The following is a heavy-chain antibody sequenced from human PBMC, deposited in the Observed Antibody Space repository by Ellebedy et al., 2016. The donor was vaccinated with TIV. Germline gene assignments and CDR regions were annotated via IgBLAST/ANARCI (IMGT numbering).Heavy chain of an antibody. D-gene: IGHD3-10*01. Sequence: GESLKISXKGSGYTFPNYLIAWVRQMPGKGLGWMGIVSPDDSRNKISPSFQGRVTISADKSSSTAYLQWSSLKASDTAMYFCARLPYYYASGTYSPFDFWGQGTLVTVSS. CDR1: GYTFPNYL. V-gene: IGHV5-51*01. CDR3: ARLPYYYASGTYSPFDF. J-gene: IGHJ4*02. CDR2: VSPDDSRN.